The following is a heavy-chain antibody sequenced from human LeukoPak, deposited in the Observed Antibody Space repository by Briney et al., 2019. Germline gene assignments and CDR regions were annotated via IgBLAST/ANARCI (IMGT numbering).Heavy chain of an antibody. CDR1: GFTFSDYY. V-gene: IGHV3-11*01. CDR2: ISSSGSTI. Sequence: PGGSLRLSCAASGFTFSDYYMSWIRQAPGKGLEWVSYISSSGSTIYYADSVKGRFTISRDNAKNSLYLQMNSLRAEDTALYYCAREVSEITFGGPPPFDYWGQGTLVTVSS. D-gene: IGHD3-16*01. CDR3: AREVSEITFGGPPPFDY. J-gene: IGHJ4*02.